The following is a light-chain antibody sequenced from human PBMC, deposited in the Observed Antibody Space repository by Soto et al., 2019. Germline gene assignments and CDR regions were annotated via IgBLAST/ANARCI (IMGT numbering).Light chain of an antibody. CDR3: QSADSSGTYAV. CDR1: ALPNNF. Sequence: SYELTQPPSVSVSPGQTARITCSGDALPNNFAYWYQQKPGQAPVLVIYKDNERPSGIPERFSGSSSGTTTVTLTISGVQAEDEADYYCQSADSSGTYAVFGGGTKLTVL. J-gene: IGLJ2*01. V-gene: IGLV3-25*03. CDR2: KDN.